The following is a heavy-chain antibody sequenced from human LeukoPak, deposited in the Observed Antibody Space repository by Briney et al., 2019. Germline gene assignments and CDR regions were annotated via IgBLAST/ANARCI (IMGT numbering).Heavy chain of an antibody. D-gene: IGHD5-18*01. Sequence: TGGSLRLSCAASGFTVSSNYMSWVRQAPGKGLEWVSVIYSGGSTYYADSVKGRFTISRDNSKNTLYLQMNSLRAEDTAVYYCARESTAMATFYFDYWGQGTLVTVSS. CDR1: GFTVSSNY. V-gene: IGHV3-53*01. J-gene: IGHJ4*02. CDR2: IYSGGST. CDR3: ARESTAMATFYFDY.